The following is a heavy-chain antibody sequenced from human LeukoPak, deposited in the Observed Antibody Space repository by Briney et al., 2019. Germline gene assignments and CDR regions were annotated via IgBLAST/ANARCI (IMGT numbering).Heavy chain of an antibody. D-gene: IGHD2-15*01. J-gene: IGHJ4*02. CDR2: IYSGGNT. CDR3: AKDDYCSG. V-gene: IGHV3-53*01. CDR1: GFAVSSDY. Sequence: GGSLTLSCAASGFAVSSDYMTWVRQAPGKGLEWVSVIYSGGNTYYPDSVKGRFTISRDNSKNTLYLQMNSLRVEDTALYYCAKDDYCSGWGQGTLVTVSS.